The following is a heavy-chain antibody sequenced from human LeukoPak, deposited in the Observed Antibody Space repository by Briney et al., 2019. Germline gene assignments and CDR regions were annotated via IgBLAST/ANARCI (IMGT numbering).Heavy chain of an antibody. V-gene: IGHV1-18*04. D-gene: IGHD4-17*01. Sequence: GASVKVSCKASGYTFSSHDITWVRQAPGQGLEWMGWISGYHGNTNYAQKFQGRVTMTTDTSTSTAYMELRSLRSDDTAVYYCAREGGQQTTVTTYDYWGQGTLVTVSS. CDR1: GYTFSSHD. CDR3: AREGGQQTTVTTYDY. CDR2: ISGYHGNT. J-gene: IGHJ4*02.